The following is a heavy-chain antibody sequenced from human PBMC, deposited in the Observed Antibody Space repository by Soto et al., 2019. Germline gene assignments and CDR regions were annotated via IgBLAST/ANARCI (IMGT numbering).Heavy chain of an antibody. CDR3: AEHGAQLEPLDY. CDR2: MYSSGST. J-gene: IGHJ4*02. Sequence: QVQLQESGPGLVKPSETLALPCSVSGGSISIHYWSWIRQPPGKGLEWIGYMYSSGSTNYNPSLKSRVTISVDTYKNQFSMRLNSVTAADTAVYYCAEHGAQLEPLDYWGQGTLLSVSS. D-gene: IGHD1-1*01. V-gene: IGHV4-59*08. CDR1: GGSISIHY.